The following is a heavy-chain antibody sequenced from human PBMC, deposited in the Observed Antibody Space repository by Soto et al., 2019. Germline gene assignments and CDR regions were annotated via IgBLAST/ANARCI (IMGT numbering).Heavy chain of an antibody. J-gene: IGHJ6*02. D-gene: IGHD2-8*01. CDR3: ARSLRGYYGMDV. Sequence: ESGGGVVQPGRSLRLSCAASGFTFSSYAMHWVRQAPGKGLEWVAVISYDGSNKYYADSVKGRVTISRDNSKNTLYLQMNSLRAEDTAVYYCARSLRGYYGMDVWGQGTTVTVSS. CDR2: ISYDGSNK. CDR1: GFTFSSYA. V-gene: IGHV3-30-3*01.